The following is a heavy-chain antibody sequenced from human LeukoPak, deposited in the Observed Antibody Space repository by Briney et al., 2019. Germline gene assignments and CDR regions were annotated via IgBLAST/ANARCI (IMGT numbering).Heavy chain of an antibody. Sequence: GGSLRLSCAASGFTFSNAWMSWVRQAPGKGLEWVGRIKSKTDGGTTDYAAPVKGRFTISRDDSKNTPYLQMNSLKTEDTAVYYCTTEGSLSSGYLVPVYYGMDVWGQGTTVTVSS. V-gene: IGHV3-15*01. CDR2: IKSKTDGGTT. CDR1: GFTFSNAW. CDR3: TTEGSLSSGYLVPVYYGMDV. D-gene: IGHD3-22*01. J-gene: IGHJ6*02.